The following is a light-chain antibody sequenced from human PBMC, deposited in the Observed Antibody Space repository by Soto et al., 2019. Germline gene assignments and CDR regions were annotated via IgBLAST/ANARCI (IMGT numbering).Light chain of an antibody. J-gene: IGKJ4*01. Sequence: EIVLTQSPATLSLSPGERATLSCRASQSVNNYLAWYQQKPGQAPRLLIYDASNSATGITARFSGSGSGTHFTLTIISLEPEDFAVYYCQQRSNWPPAPTFGGGTKVEIK. CDR3: QQRSNWPPAPT. CDR1: QSVNNY. CDR2: DAS. V-gene: IGKV3-11*01.